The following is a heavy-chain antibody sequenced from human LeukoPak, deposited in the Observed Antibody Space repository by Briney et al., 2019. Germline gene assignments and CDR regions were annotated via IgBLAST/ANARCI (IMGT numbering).Heavy chain of an antibody. J-gene: IGHJ4*02. CDR3: AKAPGGYYDSSGYYSGIDY. CDR1: GFTVSSYG. CDR2: ISGSGGST. V-gene: IGHV3-23*01. D-gene: IGHD3-22*01. Sequence: PGGSLRLSCAASGFTVSSYGMSWVRQVPGKGLEWVSAISGSGGSTYYADSVKGRFTISRDNSKNTLYLQMNSLRAEDTAVYYCAKAPGGYYDSSGYYSGIDYWGQGALVTVSS.